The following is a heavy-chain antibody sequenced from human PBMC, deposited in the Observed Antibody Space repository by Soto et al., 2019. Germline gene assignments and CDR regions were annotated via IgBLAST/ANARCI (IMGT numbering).Heavy chain of an antibody. CDR1: GFTFSNAW. CDR3: TTGRYYYDSSGYQAPHDAFDI. Sequence: PGGSLRLSCAASGFTFSNAWMNWVRQAPGKGLEWVGRIKSKTDGRTTDYAAPVKGRFTISRDDSKNTLYLQMNSLKTEDTAVYYCTTGRYYYDSSGYQAPHDAFDIWGQGTMVTVSS. D-gene: IGHD3-22*01. V-gene: IGHV3-15*07. J-gene: IGHJ3*02. CDR2: IKSKTDGRTT.